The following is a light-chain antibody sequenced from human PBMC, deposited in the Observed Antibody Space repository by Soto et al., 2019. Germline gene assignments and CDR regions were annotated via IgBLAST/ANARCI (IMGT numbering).Light chain of an antibody. Sequence: GSRAPGAPDTITKNGSSSNIGKYYVSWHQQLPGTAPKLLIYENDKRPSGIPGRFSGSKSGTSATLGITGLQTGDEADYYCGTWDSSLTTFVFGPGTKVTVL. V-gene: IGLV1-51*02. CDR1: SSNIGKYY. J-gene: IGLJ1*01. CDR3: GTWDSSLTTFV. CDR2: END.